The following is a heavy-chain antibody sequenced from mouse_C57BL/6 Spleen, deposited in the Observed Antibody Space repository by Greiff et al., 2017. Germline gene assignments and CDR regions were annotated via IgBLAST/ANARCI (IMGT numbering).Heavy chain of an antibody. CDR2: IDPSDSET. V-gene: IGHV1-52*01. Sequence: QVQLQQPGAELVRPGSSVKLSCKASGYTFTSYWMHWVKQRPIQGLEWIGNIDPSDSETHYNQKFKDKATLTVDKSSSTAYMQLSSLTSEDSAVYYGAREGENNWYFDVWGTGTTVTVSS. J-gene: IGHJ1*03. CDR3: AREGENNWYFDV. CDR1: GYTFTSYW.